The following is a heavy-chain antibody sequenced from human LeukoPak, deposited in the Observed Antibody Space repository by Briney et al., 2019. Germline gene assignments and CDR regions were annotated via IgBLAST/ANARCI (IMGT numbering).Heavy chain of an antibody. V-gene: IGHV3-30-3*01. D-gene: IGHD5-24*01. CDR3: AKDEAITLDGYNNHFDY. CDR2: ISYDGSNK. Sequence: GGSLRLSCAASGFTFSSYAMHWVRQAPGKGLEWVAVISYDGSNKYYADSVKGRFTISRDNSKNTLYLQMNSLRAEDTAVYYCAKDEAITLDGYNNHFDYWGQGTLVTVSS. CDR1: GFTFSSYA. J-gene: IGHJ4*02.